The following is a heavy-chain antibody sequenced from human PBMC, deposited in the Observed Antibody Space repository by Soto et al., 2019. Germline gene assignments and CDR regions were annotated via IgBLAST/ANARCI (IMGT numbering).Heavy chain of an antibody. J-gene: IGHJ4*02. CDR2: IFSNDEK. D-gene: IGHD3-10*01. Sequence: QVTLKESGPVLVKPTETLTLTCTVSGFSLSNARMGVSWIRQPPGKALEWLAHIFSNDEKSYSTSLKTRLTXSXXTSKSQVVLTMTNMDPVDTATYYCARIYSRGAFDYWGQGTLVTVSS. V-gene: IGHV2-26*01. CDR1: GFSLSNARMG. CDR3: ARIYSRGAFDY.